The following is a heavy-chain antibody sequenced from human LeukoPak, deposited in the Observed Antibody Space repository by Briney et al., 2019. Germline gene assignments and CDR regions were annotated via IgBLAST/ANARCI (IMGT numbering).Heavy chain of an antibody. J-gene: IGHJ4*02. CDR1: GFTSSSYG. Sequence: GGSLRLSCAASGFTSSSYGMHWVRQAPGKGLEWVAVIWYDGSKKYYADSVKGRFTISRDNSKNTPYLQMNSLRAEDTAVYYCARDPRYSGSSADYWGQGTLVTVSS. CDR3: ARDPRYSGSSADY. V-gene: IGHV3-33*01. CDR2: IWYDGSKK. D-gene: IGHD1-26*01.